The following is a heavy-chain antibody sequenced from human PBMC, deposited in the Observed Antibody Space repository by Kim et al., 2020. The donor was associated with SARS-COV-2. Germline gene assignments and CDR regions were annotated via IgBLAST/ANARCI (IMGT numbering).Heavy chain of an antibody. CDR2: LNEDGITT. CDR3: VRDLVGSDDL. D-gene: IGHD5-12*01. CDR1: GFTFSNYW. J-gene: IGHJ5*02. V-gene: IGHV3-74*01. Sequence: GGSLRLSCAASGFTFSNYWMHWVRQAPGKGPVWVSRLNEDGITTNYADSVKGRFTISRDNARNTLYLHMDSLRAEDTALYYCVRDLVGSDDLWCQGTLVT.